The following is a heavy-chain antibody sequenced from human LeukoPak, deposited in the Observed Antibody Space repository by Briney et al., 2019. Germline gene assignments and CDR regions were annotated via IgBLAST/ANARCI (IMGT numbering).Heavy chain of an antibody. J-gene: IGHJ4*02. V-gene: IGHV3-11*01. CDR1: GFTFSDYY. CDR2: ITYSGSGI. D-gene: IGHD3-10*01. CDR3: AKASGSYSGPNDY. Sequence: GGSLRLSCAASGFTFSDYYMAWIRQAPGKGLEWVSYITYSGSGIYYADSAKGRFTISRDNAKNSLYLQMNFLRAGDTAVFYCAKASGSYSGPNDYWGQGTLVTVSS.